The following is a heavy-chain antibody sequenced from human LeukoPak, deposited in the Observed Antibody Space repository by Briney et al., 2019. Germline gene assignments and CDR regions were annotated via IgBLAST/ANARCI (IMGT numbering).Heavy chain of an antibody. J-gene: IGHJ4*02. V-gene: IGHV5-51*01. Sequence: GESLKISCRGSGYSFTTYWIGWVRQMPGKGLEWMGIIYPGDSDTRYSPSFQGQVTMSADKSINTAYLQWSSLKACDTAMYYCARRQGCSSTSCPPDSWGQGTLVTVSS. CDR2: IYPGDSDT. CDR3: ARRQGCSSTSCPPDS. D-gene: IGHD2-2*01. CDR1: GYSFTTYW.